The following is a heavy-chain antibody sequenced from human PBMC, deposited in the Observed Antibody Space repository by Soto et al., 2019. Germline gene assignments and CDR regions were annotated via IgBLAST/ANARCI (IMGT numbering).Heavy chain of an antibody. CDR2: IIPIFGTA. CDR3: ARTKRGYSGYDHRAIDY. V-gene: IGHV1-69*13. J-gene: IGHJ4*02. Sequence: SVKVSCKASGGTFSSYAISWVRQAPGQGLEWMGGIIPIFGTANYAQKFQGRVTITADESTSTAYMELSSLRSGDTAVYYCARTKRGYSGYDHRAIDYWGQGTLVTVSS. CDR1: GGTFSSYA. D-gene: IGHD5-12*01.